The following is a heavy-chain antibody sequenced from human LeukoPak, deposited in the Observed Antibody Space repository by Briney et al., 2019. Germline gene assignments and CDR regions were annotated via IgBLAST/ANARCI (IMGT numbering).Heavy chain of an antibody. CDR3: ARGTYSSIWYVNWFDP. J-gene: IGHJ5*02. Sequence: GGSLRLSCEASGFTFSTYSMNWVRQAPGKGLEWVSSISSSGNYIYYADSVKGRFTISRDNAKNSLYLQLNSLRAEDTAVYYCARGTYSSIWYVNWFDPWGQGTLVTVSS. D-gene: IGHD6-13*01. V-gene: IGHV3-21*01. CDR1: GFTFSTYS. CDR2: ISSSGNYI.